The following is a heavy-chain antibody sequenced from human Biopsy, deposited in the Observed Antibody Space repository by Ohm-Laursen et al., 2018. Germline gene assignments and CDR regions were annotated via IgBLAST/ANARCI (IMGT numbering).Heavy chain of an antibody. V-gene: IGHV3-33*01. Sequence: SLRLSCSAPGFTFGHYAMHWVRQAPGKGLEWISLIWYDGTNEDYADSVKGRFTISRDNSKNTLYLQINTLTLEDTAFYYCARGLSSGWYGYFDVWGRGTLVTVSS. D-gene: IGHD6-19*01. CDR3: ARGLSSGWYGYFDV. CDR2: IWYDGTNE. CDR1: GFTFGHYA. J-gene: IGHJ2*01.